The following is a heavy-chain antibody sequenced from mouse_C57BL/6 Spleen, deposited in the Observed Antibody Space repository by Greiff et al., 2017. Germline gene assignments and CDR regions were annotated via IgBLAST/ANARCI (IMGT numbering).Heavy chain of an antibody. D-gene: IGHD3-3*01. CDR2: IDPSDSET. Sequence: QVQLQQPGAELVRPGSSVKLSCKASGYTFTSYWMHWVKQRPVQGLEWIGNIDPSDSETHYNQKFKVKATLTVDTSSSTAYMQLSSLTSEDSAVYYCASRDHYAMDYWGQGTSVTVSS. CDR3: ASRDHYAMDY. J-gene: IGHJ4*01. CDR1: GYTFTSYW. V-gene: IGHV1-52*01.